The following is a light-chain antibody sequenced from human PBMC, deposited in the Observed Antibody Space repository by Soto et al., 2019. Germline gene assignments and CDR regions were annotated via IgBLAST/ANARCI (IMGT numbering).Light chain of an antibody. Sequence: EIVLTQSPGTLSLSPGERATLSCRASQSVSSSYLAWYQQKPGQAPRLLIYGASISATGIPDRFSGSGSGTDFTFTISRLEPDDLSVYYCKQYRSSPDTFGHGTPVPIK. CDR1: QSVSSSY. J-gene: IGKJ1*01. CDR2: GAS. CDR3: KQYRSSPDT. V-gene: IGKV3-20*01.